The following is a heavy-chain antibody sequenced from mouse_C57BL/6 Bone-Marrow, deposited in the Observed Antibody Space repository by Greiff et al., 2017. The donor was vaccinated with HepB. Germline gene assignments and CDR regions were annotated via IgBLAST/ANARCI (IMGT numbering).Heavy chain of an antibody. CDR3: ALLRSTWWYYFEC. CDR1: GYTFTDYY. V-gene: IGHV1-76*01. CDR2: IYPGSGNT. J-gene: IGHJ2*01. Sequence: QVQLKQSGAELVRPGASVKLSCKASGYTFTDYYINWVKQRPGQGLEWIARIYPGSGNTYYNEKFKGKATLTADKSSSTAYMQLSSLASEDSAVYFCALLRSTWWYYFECWGKSTTVTVAT. D-gene: IGHD1-1*02.